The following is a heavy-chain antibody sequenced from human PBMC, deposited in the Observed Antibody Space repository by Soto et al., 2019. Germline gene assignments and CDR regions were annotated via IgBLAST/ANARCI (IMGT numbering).Heavy chain of an antibody. V-gene: IGHV3-30*18. Sequence: GGSLRLSCAASGFTFSDYGMHWVRQAPGKGLEWVALISYHGSNEHYADSVKGRFTISRDNSKNTLYLQMNSLRAEDTAVYYSAKDPGHCSTSSAGRLGMDVWGQGTTVTVSS. D-gene: IGHD6-13*01. CDR1: GFTFSDYG. CDR3: AKDPGHCSTSSAGRLGMDV. J-gene: IGHJ6*02. CDR2: ISYHGSNE.